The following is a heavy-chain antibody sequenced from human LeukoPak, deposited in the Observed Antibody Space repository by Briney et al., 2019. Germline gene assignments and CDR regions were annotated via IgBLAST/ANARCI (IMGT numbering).Heavy chain of an antibody. D-gene: IGHD2-2*01. V-gene: IGHV3-21*01. CDR2: ISTSSRYI. CDR1: GFTLSNYD. J-gene: IGHJ5*02. CDR3: ARADCSSSTCYLRRSWFDP. Sequence: GGSLRLSCAASGFTLSNYDMNWVRQAPGKGREWVSSISTSSRYIYYKDSVRGRFTISRDDAKNSLYLEMNSLRAEDTAVYYCARADCSSSTCYLRRSWFDPWGQGTLVTVSS.